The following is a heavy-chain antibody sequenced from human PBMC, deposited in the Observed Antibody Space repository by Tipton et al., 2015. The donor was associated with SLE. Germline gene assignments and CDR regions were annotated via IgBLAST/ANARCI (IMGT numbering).Heavy chain of an antibody. Sequence: TLSLTRTVSGGSISSSRYYWGWLRQPPGKGLEWIGEINHSGSTNYNPSLKSRVTISVDTSKNQFSLKLSSVTAADTAVYYCARGYYDSSGYPSGYFQHWGQGTLVTVSS. CDR1: GGSISSSRYY. CDR2: INHSGST. CDR3: ARGYYDSSGYPSGYFQH. D-gene: IGHD3-22*01. V-gene: IGHV4-39*07. J-gene: IGHJ1*01.